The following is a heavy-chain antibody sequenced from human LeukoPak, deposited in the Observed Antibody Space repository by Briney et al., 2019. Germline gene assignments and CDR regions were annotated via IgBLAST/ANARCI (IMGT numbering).Heavy chain of an antibody. CDR3: ARGLRYCSSTSCPELDDAFDI. V-gene: IGHV1-8*03. D-gene: IGHD2-2*01. Sequence: ASVKVSCKASGYTFTSYDINWVRQATGQGLEWMGWMNPNSGNTGYAQKFQGRVTITRNTSISTAYMELSSPRSEDTAVYYCARGLRYCSSTSCPELDDAFDIWGQGTMVTVSS. CDR1: GYTFTSYD. CDR2: MNPNSGNT. J-gene: IGHJ3*02.